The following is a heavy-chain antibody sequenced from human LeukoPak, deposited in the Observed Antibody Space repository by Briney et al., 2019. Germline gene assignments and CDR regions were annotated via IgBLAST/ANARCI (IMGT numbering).Heavy chain of an antibody. Sequence: GGSLRLSCAASGFTFSSYATSWVRQAPGKGLEWVSAISGSGGSTYYADSVKGRFTISRDNSKNTLYLQMNSLRAEDTAVYYCAKPQLYYDFWSGPYYFDYWGQGTLVTVSS. CDR2: ISGSGGST. CDR3: AKPQLYYDFWSGPYYFDY. CDR1: GFTFSSYA. V-gene: IGHV3-23*01. J-gene: IGHJ4*02. D-gene: IGHD3-3*01.